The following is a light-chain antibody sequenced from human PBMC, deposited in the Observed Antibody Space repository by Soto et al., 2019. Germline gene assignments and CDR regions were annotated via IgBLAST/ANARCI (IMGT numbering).Light chain of an antibody. J-gene: IGLJ1*01. CDR3: CSYAGSSYV. CDR1: SSDVGGYNY. V-gene: IGLV2-11*01. CDR2: DVT. Sequence: QSALTQPRSVSGSPGQSAAISCTGTSSDVGGYNYVSWYQQHPGKAPKFMIYDVTKRPSGVPDRFSGSKSGNTASLTISGLQAEDEADYYCCSYAGSSYVFGTGTKVTVL.